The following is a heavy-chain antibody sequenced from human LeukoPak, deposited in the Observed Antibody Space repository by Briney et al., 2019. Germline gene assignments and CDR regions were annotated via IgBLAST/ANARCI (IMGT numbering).Heavy chain of an antibody. D-gene: IGHD6-19*01. CDR2: INHSGST. J-gene: IGHJ4*02. Sequence: SETLSLTCAVYGGSFSGYYWSWIRLPPGKGLEWIGEINHSGSTNYNPSLKSRVTISVDTSKNQFSLKLSSVTAADTAVYYCARGRAWYSSGWYPYWGQGTLVTVSS. CDR3: ARGRAWYSSGWYPY. V-gene: IGHV4-34*01. CDR1: GGSFSGYY.